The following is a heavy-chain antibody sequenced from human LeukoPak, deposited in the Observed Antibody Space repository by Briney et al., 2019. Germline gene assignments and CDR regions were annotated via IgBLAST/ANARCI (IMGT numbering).Heavy chain of an antibody. V-gene: IGHV1-69*05. CDR3: ARTYYYDGSGSGPYYFDY. Sequence: ASVKVSCKASGGTFSSYAISWVRQAPGQGLEWMGGIIPIFGTANYAQKFQGRVTITTDESTSTAYMELSSLRSEDTAVYYCARTYYYDGSGSGPYYFDYWGQGTLVTVSS. D-gene: IGHD3-22*01. CDR2: IIPIFGTA. J-gene: IGHJ4*02. CDR1: GGTFSSYA.